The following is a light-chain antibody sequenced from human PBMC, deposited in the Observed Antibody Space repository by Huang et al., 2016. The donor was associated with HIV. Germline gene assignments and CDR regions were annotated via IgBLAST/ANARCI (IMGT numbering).Light chain of an antibody. J-gene: IGKJ4*01. CDR2: AES. V-gene: IGKV3-15*01. CDR3: QQYNNGPPKVT. CDR1: QSISQT. Sequence: EIVMTQSPATLSVYPGERATLSCRASQSISQTLAWYQQKPGQAPRLLIYAESTRDNGVPARFSGSGSGTEFTRNISSLQSEDFAVYYCQQYNNGPPKVTFGGGTKVEIK.